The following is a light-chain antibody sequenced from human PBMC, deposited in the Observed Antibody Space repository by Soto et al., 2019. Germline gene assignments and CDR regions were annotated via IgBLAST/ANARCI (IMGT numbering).Light chain of an antibody. CDR2: GAS. Sequence: EVVLTQSPGTLSLSPGARATLSCRASQSVNDNHLAWYQQKGGQAPRLLIYGASTRATGVPERFSGSGFGTPYSLIVNRLEPEDFALYYCQVYGGSTPRGTFGPGTTVEI. J-gene: IGKJ3*01. CDR3: QVYGGSTPRGT. V-gene: IGKV3-20*01. CDR1: QSVNDNH.